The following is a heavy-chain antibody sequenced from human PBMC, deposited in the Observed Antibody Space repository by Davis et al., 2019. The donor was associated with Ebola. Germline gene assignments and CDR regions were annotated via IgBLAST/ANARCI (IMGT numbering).Heavy chain of an antibody. CDR2: INSDGSST. CDR1: GFTFSSYW. V-gene: IGHV3-74*01. CDR3: ARDRGGRNDAFDI. J-gene: IGHJ3*02. Sequence: GESLKISCAASGFTFSSYWMHWVRQAPGKGLVWVSRINSDGSSTSYADSVKGRFTISRDNAKNTLYLQMNSLRAEDTAVYYCARDRGGRNDAFDIWGQGTMVTVSS. D-gene: IGHD1-26*01.